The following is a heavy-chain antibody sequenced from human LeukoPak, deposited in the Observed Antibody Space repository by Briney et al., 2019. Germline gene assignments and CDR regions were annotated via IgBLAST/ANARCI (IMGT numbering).Heavy chain of an antibody. CDR1: GFTFSSYW. D-gene: IGHD1-26*01. Sequence: GGSLRLSCAASGFTFSSYWMSWVRQAPEKGLEWVANIKEDGSKKYYVDSVKGRFTISRDNAKNSLYLQMNSLRAEDTAVYYCAKGDTTWELPHDYWGQGTLVTVSS. CDR3: AKGDTTWELPHDY. J-gene: IGHJ4*02. V-gene: IGHV3-7*03. CDR2: IKEDGSKK.